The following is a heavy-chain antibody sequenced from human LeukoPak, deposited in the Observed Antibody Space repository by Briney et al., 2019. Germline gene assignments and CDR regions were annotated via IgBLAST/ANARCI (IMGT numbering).Heavy chain of an antibody. CDR3: ARDSHQDGYNSPPGY. D-gene: IGHD5-24*01. J-gene: IGHJ4*02. CDR2: INAGNGNT. V-gene: IGHV1-3*01. CDR1: GYTFTSYA. Sequence: ASVKVSCKASGYTFTSYAMHWVRQAPGQRLEWMGWINAGNGNTKYSQKFQGRVTITRDTSASTAYMELSSLRSEDTAVYYCARDSHQDGYNSPPGYWGQGTLVTVSS.